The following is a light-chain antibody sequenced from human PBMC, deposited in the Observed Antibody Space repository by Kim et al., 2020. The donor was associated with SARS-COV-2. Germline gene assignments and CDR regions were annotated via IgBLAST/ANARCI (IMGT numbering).Light chain of an antibody. Sequence: APGNAARITCGANNIGSKSVHWYQQKHGQAPVLVVYDDSDRPSGTPERFSGSNSGNTATLTISRVEAGDEADYSCQVWDSSSGHVVFGGGTQLTVL. V-gene: IGLV3-21*03. CDR2: DDS. CDR1: NIGSKS. J-gene: IGLJ2*01. CDR3: QVWDSSSGHVV.